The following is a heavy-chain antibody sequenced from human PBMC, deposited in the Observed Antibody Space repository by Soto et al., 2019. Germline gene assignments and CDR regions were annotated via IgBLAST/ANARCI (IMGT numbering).Heavy chain of an antibody. V-gene: IGHV4-59*01. CDR2: IYYSGST. Sequence: QVQLQESGPGLVKPSETLSLTCTVSGGSISSYYWSWIRQPPGKGLEWIGYIYYSGSTNYNPSLKSRVTISVDTSKNQFSLKLSSVTAADTAVYYCARDGLGCSGGSCYDYGGQGTLVTVSS. J-gene: IGHJ4*02. D-gene: IGHD2-15*01. CDR1: GGSISSYY. CDR3: ARDGLGCSGGSCYDY.